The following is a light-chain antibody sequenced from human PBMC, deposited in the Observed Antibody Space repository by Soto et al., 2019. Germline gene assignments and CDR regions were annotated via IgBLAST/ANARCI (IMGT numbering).Light chain of an antibody. CDR3: QQYGSTPPT. V-gene: IGKV3-20*01. Sequence: EIVLTQSPDTLSLSPGERATLSCRASQSVSSSYLAWYQQKPGQAPRLLIYGASSRATGIPDRFSGSGSGTDFTLTISRLEPEDFAVYYCQQYGSTPPTFGQGTKVEIK. CDR1: QSVSSSY. CDR2: GAS. J-gene: IGKJ1*01.